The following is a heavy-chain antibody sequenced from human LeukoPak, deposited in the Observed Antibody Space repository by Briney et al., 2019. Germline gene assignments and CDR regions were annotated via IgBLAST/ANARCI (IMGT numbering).Heavy chain of an antibody. CDR2: INPNSGGT. Sequence: ASVKVSCKASGYTFTDYYMHWVRQAPGQGLEWMGWINPNSGGTNHAQKFQGRVTMTRDTSISTAYMELSRLRSDDTAMYYCAREGISMVRGGMHYNWFDPWGQGTLVTVSS. CDR1: GYTFTDYY. D-gene: IGHD3-10*01. J-gene: IGHJ5*02. V-gene: IGHV1-2*02. CDR3: AREGISMVRGGMHYNWFDP.